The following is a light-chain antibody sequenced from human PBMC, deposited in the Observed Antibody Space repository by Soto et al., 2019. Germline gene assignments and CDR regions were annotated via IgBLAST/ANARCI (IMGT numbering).Light chain of an antibody. CDR2: EVS. Sequence: SVLTQPASVSGSPGQSITISCTGTSSDVGGYNYVSWYQQQSGKAPKLMIHEVSNRPSGVSSRFSGSKSGNTASLTISGLQAEDEADYYCSSYKSSRAYVFGIGTKVTVL. CDR3: SSYKSSRAYV. J-gene: IGLJ1*01. V-gene: IGLV2-14*01. CDR1: SSDVGGYNY.